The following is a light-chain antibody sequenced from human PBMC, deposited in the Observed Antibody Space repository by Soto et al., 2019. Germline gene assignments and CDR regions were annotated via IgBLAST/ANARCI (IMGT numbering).Light chain of an antibody. CDR3: QQYGRSPTT. CDR2: DAS. V-gene: IGKV3D-20*01. CDR1: QSVSNNY. J-gene: IGKJ1*01. Sequence: EIVLTQSPGTLSLSPGERATLSCRASQSVSNNYLAWYQQKPGLAPRLLIYDASSRATGIPDRFRGSGSGTDFTLTISRLEPEDFAVYYCQQYGRSPTTFGQGTKVDIK.